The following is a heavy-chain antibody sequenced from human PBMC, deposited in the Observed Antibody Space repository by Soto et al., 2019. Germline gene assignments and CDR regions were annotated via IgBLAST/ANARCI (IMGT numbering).Heavy chain of an antibody. CDR2: ISGYNGHT. D-gene: IGHD3-3*01. Sequence: QVQLVQSGAEVKKPGASVKVSCKASGYTFTSYGISWVRQAPGQGLEWMGWISGYNGHTNYAQTLQGRVTMTTDTSTSTAYMELGSLRSDDTAVYYCAGVDYDVWSGQHYYLDSWGQGALVTVSS. J-gene: IGHJ4*02. CDR3: AGVDYDVWSGQHYYLDS. CDR1: GYTFTSYG. V-gene: IGHV1-18*01.